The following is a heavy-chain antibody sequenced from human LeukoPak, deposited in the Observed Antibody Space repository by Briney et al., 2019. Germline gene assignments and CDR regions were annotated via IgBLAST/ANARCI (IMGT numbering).Heavy chain of an antibody. CDR1: GYTFTSYD. J-gene: IGHJ4*02. V-gene: IGHV1-8*01. CDR2: MNPNSGNT. CDR3: ARATYSSSWPTSLTTIDY. Sequence: ASVKVSCKASGYTFTSYDINWVRQATGQGLEWMGWMNPNSGNTGYAQKFQGRVTMTRNTSISTAYMELSSLRSEDTAVYYCARATYSSSWPTSLTTIDYWGQGTLVTVSS. D-gene: IGHD6-13*01.